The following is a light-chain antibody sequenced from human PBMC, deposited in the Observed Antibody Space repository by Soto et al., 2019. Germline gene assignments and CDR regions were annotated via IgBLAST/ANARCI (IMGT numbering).Light chain of an antibody. J-gene: IGKJ4*01. V-gene: IGKV3-11*01. Sequence: EIELTQSPVTLSLSPGERATLSCTASQSISSSLAWYQQIPGRAPRLLIYDASNRATGIPARFSGSGSATDFTLTISSLEPEDFAVYYCHQRSDWPLTFGGGTKVEIK. CDR3: HQRSDWPLT. CDR2: DAS. CDR1: QSISSS.